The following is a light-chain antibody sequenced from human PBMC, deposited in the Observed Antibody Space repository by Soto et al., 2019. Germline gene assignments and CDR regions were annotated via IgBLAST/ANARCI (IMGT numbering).Light chain of an antibody. J-gene: IGKJ4*01. Sequence: DIVMTQSPDSLAVSLGERATINCKSSQSVLYSSNNKNYLAWYQQKPGQPPKLLIYWASTRESGVPDRFSGSGSGTDFTLTISSLQPEDFATYYCLQDYNYPLTFGGGTKVEIK. CDR3: LQDYNYPLT. CDR2: WAS. V-gene: IGKV4-1*01. CDR1: QSVLYSSNNKNY.